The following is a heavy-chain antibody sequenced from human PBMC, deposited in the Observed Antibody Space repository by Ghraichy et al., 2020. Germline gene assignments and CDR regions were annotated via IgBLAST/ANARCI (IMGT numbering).Heavy chain of an antibody. CDR3: ARGPIVGATIGESDY. J-gene: IGHJ4*02. CDR2: ISSNGGST. CDR1: GFTFSSYA. D-gene: IGHD1-26*01. Sequence: GGSLRLSCAASGFTFSSYAMHWVRQAPGKGLEYVSAISSNGGSTYYANSVKGRFTISRDNSKNTLYLQMGSLRAEDMAVYYCARGPIVGATIGESDYWGQGTLVTVSS. V-gene: IGHV3-64*01.